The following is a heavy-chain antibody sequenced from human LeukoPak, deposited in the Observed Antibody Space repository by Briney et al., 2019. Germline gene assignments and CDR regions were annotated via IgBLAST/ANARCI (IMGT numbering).Heavy chain of an antibody. V-gene: IGHV1-69*13. J-gene: IGHJ4*02. Sequence: GASVKVSCKASGGTFSSYAITWGRQAPGQGLEWMGGIIPIFGTANYAQKFQGRVTITADESTSTAYMELSSLRSEDTAVYYCARGAWDIVATIRFGYWGQGTLVTVSS. CDR2: IIPIFGTA. D-gene: IGHD5-12*01. CDR3: ARGAWDIVATIRFGY. CDR1: GGTFSSYA.